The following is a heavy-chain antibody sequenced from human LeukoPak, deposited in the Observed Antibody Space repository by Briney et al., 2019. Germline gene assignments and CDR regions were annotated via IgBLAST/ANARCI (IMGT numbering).Heavy chain of an antibody. J-gene: IGHJ4*02. Sequence: PGGSLRLSCGASGFPFSDYYMSWIRQAPGKGLEWVSYISGSGDIIYYIDSVKGRFTISRDNAKNSLYLQMISLRAEDTAVYWCARELSWSGRDYWGQGTLVTVSS. V-gene: IGHV3-11*04. CDR3: ARELSWSGRDY. CDR2: ISGSGDII. D-gene: IGHD3-3*01. CDR1: GFPFSDYY.